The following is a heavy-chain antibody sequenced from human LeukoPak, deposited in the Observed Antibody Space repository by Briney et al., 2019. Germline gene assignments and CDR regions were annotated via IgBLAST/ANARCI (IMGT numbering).Heavy chain of an antibody. CDR1: GFTFSSYG. CDR2: ISYDGSNK. Sequence: GGSLRLSCAASGFTFSSYGMHWVRQAPGKGLEWVAVISYDGSNKYYADSVKGRFTISRDNAKNSLYLQMNSLRAEDTAVYYCARDASRPYCGGDCYSFDYWGQGTLVTVSS. D-gene: IGHD2-21*02. J-gene: IGHJ4*02. V-gene: IGHV3-30*03. CDR3: ARDASRPYCGGDCYSFDY.